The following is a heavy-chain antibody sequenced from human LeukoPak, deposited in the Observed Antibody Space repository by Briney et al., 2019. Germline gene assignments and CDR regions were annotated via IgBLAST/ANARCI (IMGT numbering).Heavy chain of an antibody. D-gene: IGHD1-26*01. CDR3: ARVGSNAWELHFDY. CDR2: IYYSGST. J-gene: IGHJ4*02. Sequence: SETLSLTCTVSGGSISSYYWSWIRQPPGKGLEWIGYIYYSGSTNYNPSLKSRVTISVDTSKNQFSLKLSSVTAADTAVYYCARVGSNAWELHFDYWGQGTLVTVSS. V-gene: IGHV4-59*01. CDR1: GGSISSYY.